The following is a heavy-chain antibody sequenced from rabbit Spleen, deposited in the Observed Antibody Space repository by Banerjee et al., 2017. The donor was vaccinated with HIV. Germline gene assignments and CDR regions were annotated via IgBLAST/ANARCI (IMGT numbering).Heavy chain of an antibody. CDR1: GFSFSSSYW. Sequence: QEQLEESGGDLVKPEGSLTLTCTASGFSFSSSYWICWVRQAPGKGLEWIACIYAGGSGDTYYASWAKGRFTISKTSSTTVTLQMTSLTAADTATYFCARSYSDDSYEYNLWGQGTLVTVS. V-gene: IGHV1S45*01. J-gene: IGHJ4*01. CDR2: IYAGGSGDT. CDR3: ARSYSDDSYEYNL. D-gene: IGHD6-1*01.